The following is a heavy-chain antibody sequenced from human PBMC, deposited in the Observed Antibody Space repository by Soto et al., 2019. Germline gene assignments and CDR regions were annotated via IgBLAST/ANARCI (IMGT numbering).Heavy chain of an antibody. V-gene: IGHV3-11*01. CDR2: ISSSGSTI. CDR3: TTSAGNPAYYFDY. CDR1: GFTFSDYY. J-gene: IGHJ4*02. Sequence: GGSLRLSCAASGFTFSDYYMSWIRQAPGKGLEWVSYISSSGSTIYYADSVKGRFTISRDNAKNSLYLQMNSLRAEDTAVYYCTTSAGNPAYYFDYWGQGTLVTVSS. D-gene: IGHD2-2*01.